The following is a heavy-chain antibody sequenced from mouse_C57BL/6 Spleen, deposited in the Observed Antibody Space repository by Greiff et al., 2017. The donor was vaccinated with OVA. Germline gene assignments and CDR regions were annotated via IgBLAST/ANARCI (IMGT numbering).Heavy chain of an antibody. V-gene: IGHV1-42*01. CDR1: GYSFTGYY. D-gene: IGHD1-1*01. J-gene: IGHJ2*01. Sequence: EVQLQQSGPELVKPGASVKISCKASGYSFTGYYMNWVKQSPEKSLEWIGEINPSTGGTTYNQKFKAKATLTVDKSSSTAYMQLKSLTSEDSAVYYCARDRPAYYYSSSYEGYFDCWGQGTTLTVSS. CDR2: INPSTGGT. CDR3: ARDRPAYYYSSSYEGYFDC.